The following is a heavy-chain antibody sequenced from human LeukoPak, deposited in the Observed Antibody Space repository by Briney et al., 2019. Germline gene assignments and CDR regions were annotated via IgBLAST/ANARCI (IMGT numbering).Heavy chain of an antibody. V-gene: IGHV4-59*01. CDR1: GGSISSYY. Sequence: PSETLSLTCTVSGGSISSYYWSWIRQPPGKGLEWIGYIYYSGNTYYNPSLKSRVTISVDTSKNQFSLKLSSMTTVDTAVYYCARDRSSGSGKYYFDYWGQGTLVTVSS. J-gene: IGHJ4*02. D-gene: IGHD6-13*01. CDR3: ARDRSSGSGKYYFDY. CDR2: IYYSGNT.